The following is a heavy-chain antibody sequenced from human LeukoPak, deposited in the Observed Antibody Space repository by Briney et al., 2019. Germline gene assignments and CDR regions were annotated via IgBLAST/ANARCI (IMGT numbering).Heavy chain of an antibody. V-gene: IGHV3-30-3*01. J-gene: IGHJ5*02. CDR2: ISYDGSNK. CDR3: ARPKSGVPAARPYNWFDP. CDR1: GFTFSSYA. Sequence: GGSLRLSCAASGFTFSSYAMHWVRQAPGKGLEWVAVISYDGSNKYYADSVKGRFTISRDNSKNTLYLQMNSLRAEDTAVYYCARPKSGVPAARPYNWFDPWGQGTLVTVSS. D-gene: IGHD2-2*01.